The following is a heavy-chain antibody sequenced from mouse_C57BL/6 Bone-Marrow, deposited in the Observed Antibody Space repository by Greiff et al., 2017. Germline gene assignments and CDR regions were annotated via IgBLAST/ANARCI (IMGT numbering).Heavy chain of an antibody. CDR3: ARHGPLYYYSNPYYYAMDY. CDR2: IWSDGST. V-gene: IGHV2-6-1*01. Sequence: VMLVESGPGLVAPSQSLSITCTVSGFSLTSYGVHWVRQPPGKGLEWLVVIWSDGSTTYNSALKSRLSISKDNSKSQVFLKMNSLQTDDTAMYYCARHGPLYYYSNPYYYAMDYWGQGTSVTVSS. J-gene: IGHJ4*01. CDR1: GFSLTSYG. D-gene: IGHD2-5*01.